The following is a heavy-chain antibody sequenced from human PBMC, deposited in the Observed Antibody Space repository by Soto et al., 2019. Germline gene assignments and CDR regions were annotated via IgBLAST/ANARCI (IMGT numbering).Heavy chain of an antibody. CDR1: GGSISSDHYH. CDR2: IHYSGSV. D-gene: IGHD4-17*01. Sequence: QVQLQESGPGLVRPSQTLSLTCTVSGGSISSDHYHWTWIRQTPGKGLEWLGYIHYSGSVYYNPYLQSQVTMSVDTSKNLFSLKLSSVTAADTAVYFCVREDDGGDRDYYGLDVWGQGTTVTVSS. CDR3: VREDDGGDRDYYGLDV. J-gene: IGHJ6*02. V-gene: IGHV4-30-4*01.